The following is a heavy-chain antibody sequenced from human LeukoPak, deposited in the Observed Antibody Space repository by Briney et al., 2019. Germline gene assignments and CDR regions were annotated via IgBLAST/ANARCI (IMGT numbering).Heavy chain of an antibody. CDR1: GFTFSDYY. V-gene: IGHV3-11*01. CDR2: ISSIGSTI. J-gene: IGHJ6*03. Sequence: GGSLRLSCAASGFTFSDYYMSWIRQAPGKGLEWVSYISSIGSTIYYADSVKGRFTISRDNAKNSLYLQMNSLRAEDTAVYYCARVTGSSGWYYYRDYYYYMDVWGKGTTVTISS. CDR3: ARVTGSSGWYYYRDYYYYMDV. D-gene: IGHD6-19*01.